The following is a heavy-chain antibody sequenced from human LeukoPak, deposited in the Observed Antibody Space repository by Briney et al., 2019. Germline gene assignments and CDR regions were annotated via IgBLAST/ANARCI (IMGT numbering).Heavy chain of an antibody. CDR3: ARSFYGGDSSLDY. Sequence: ASVKVSCKASGYTFTGYYMHWVRQAPGQGLEWMGWISAYNGNTNYAQKLQGRVTMTTDTSTSTAYMELRSLRSDDTAVYYCARSFYGGDSSLDYWGQGTLVTVSS. CDR1: GYTFTGYY. J-gene: IGHJ4*02. D-gene: IGHD2-21*01. CDR2: ISAYNGNT. V-gene: IGHV1-18*04.